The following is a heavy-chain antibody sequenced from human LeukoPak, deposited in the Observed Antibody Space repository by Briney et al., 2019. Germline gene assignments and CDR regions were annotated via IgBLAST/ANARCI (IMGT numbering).Heavy chain of an antibody. CDR2: IYYSGST. V-gene: IGHV4-59*01. J-gene: IGHJ4*02. D-gene: IGHD3-9*01. Sequence: SETLSLTCTVSGGSISSYYWSWIRQPPGKGLEWIGYIYYSGSTNYNPSLKSRVTISVDTSKNQFSLKLSSVTAADTAVYYCARGVRYFDWLTLYYFDYWGQGTLATVSS. CDR1: GGSISSYY. CDR3: ARGVRYFDWLTLYYFDY.